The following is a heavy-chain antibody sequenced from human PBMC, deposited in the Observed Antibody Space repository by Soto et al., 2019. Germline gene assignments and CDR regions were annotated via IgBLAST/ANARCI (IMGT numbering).Heavy chain of an antibody. J-gene: IGHJ4*02. CDR3: ARDQGSHPGD. V-gene: IGHV4-4*02. CDR1: GLSISSDNW. D-gene: IGHD6-13*01. Sequence: QVQLQESGPGLVRPSGTVSLTCAVSGLSISSDNWWSWVRQPPGKGLAWIGEIHHSGSTNYIPSLKSLVTMSVVPAKDLFSLTLNSVTAADTAFYYCARDQGSHPGDWGQGTLVSVSS. CDR2: IHHSGST.